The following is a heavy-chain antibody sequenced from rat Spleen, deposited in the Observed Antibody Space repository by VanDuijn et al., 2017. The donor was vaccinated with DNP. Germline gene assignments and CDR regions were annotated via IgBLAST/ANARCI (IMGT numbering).Heavy chain of an antibody. Sequence: EVQLVESGGGLIQPGNSLKLSCAASGFTFSDYAMAWVRQAPTKGLEWVSAISTGGVNTYYRDSVKGRFTISRDNAKSTLYLKIDSLRSEETATYYCAKAGGYSPWYFDYWGQGVMVTVSS. V-gene: IGHV5S23*01. D-gene: IGHD1-11*01. J-gene: IGHJ2*01. CDR3: AKAGGYSPWYFDY. CDR2: ISTGGVNT. CDR1: GFTFSDYA.